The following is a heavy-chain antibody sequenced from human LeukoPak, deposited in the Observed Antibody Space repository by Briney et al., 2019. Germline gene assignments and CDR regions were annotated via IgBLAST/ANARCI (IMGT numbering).Heavy chain of an antibody. J-gene: IGHJ4*02. CDR3: ARLPFWGDYVWGSYRHPFDY. CDR2: MYHSGSI. CDR1: GGSISSRNW. Sequence: PSETLSLTCTVSGGSISSRNWWSWVRQPPGKGLEWIGEMYHSGSINYNPSLKSRVTISVDISKNQFSLRLNSVTAADTAVYYCARLPFWGDYVWGSYRHPFDYWGQGTLVTVSS. D-gene: IGHD3-16*02. V-gene: IGHV4-4*02.